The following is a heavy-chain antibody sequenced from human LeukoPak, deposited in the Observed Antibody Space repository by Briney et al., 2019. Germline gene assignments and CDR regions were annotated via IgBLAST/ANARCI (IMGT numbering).Heavy chain of an antibody. V-gene: IGHV3-7*01. J-gene: IGHJ4*02. CDR2: IKPDGSGQ. CDR1: GFTFSPYW. D-gene: IGHD6-13*01. CDR3: ARIYSSSYYGVRYFDY. Sequence: GGSLRLSCAASGFTFSPYWMTWVRQAPGKGLEWVANIKPDGSGQYYVDSVKGRFTISRDNAKNSLYLQMNSLRAEDTAVYYCARIYSSSYYGVRYFDYWGQGTLVTVSS.